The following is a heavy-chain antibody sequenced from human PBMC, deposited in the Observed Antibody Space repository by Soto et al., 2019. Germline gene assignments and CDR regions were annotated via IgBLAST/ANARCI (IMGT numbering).Heavy chain of an antibody. CDR2: INHSGST. D-gene: IGHD6-19*01. J-gene: IGHJ4*02. V-gene: IGHV4-34*01. CDR1: GGSFSGYY. Sequence: PSETLSLTCAVYGGSFSGYYWSWIRQPPGKGLEWIGEINHSGSTNYNPSLKSRVTISVDTSKNQFSLKLSSVTAADTAVYYCARLGAVANLDYWGQGTLVTVSS. CDR3: ARLGAVANLDY.